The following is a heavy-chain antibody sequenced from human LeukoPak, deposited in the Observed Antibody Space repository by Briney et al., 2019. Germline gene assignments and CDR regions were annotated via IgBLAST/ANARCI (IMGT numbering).Heavy chain of an antibody. CDR3: ATAGCGYDSSGYCIDY. Sequence: GGSLILSCAASGFTFSSYGMHWVRQAPGKGLEWVAVISYDGSNKYYADSVKGRFTISRDNSKNTLYLQMNSLRAEDTAVYYRATAGCGYDSSGYCIDYWGQGTLVTVSS. D-gene: IGHD3-22*01. V-gene: IGHV3-30*03. CDR2: ISYDGSNK. J-gene: IGHJ4*02. CDR1: GFTFSSYG.